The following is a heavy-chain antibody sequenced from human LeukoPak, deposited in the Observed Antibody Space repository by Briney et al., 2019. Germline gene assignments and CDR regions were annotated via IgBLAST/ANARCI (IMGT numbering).Heavy chain of an antibody. CDR2: IIPIFGTA. CDR1: GGTFSSYA. CDR3: ARDPLLYCSGGSCYLENWFDP. J-gene: IGHJ5*02. V-gene: IGHV1-69*13. D-gene: IGHD2-15*01. Sequence: SVKVSCKASGGTFSSYAISWVRQAPGQGLEWMGGIIPIFGTANYAQKFQGRVTITAGESTSTAYMELSSLRSEDTAVYYCARDPLLYCSGGSCYLENWFDPWGQGTLVTVSS.